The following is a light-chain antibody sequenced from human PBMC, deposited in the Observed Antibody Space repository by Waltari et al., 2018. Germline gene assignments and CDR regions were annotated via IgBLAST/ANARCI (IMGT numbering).Light chain of an antibody. Sequence: DIQMTQSPSSLSGSVGDTVTITCRASQGISSYLNWFQQKPGKAPKLLIYAATTLQSGIPSRFSGSGSGTEFTLTISSLQPEDFAAYYCLQHNSYPLTFGGGTKVEIK. CDR2: AAT. CDR1: QGISSY. V-gene: IGKV1-17*01. CDR3: LQHNSYPLT. J-gene: IGKJ4*01.